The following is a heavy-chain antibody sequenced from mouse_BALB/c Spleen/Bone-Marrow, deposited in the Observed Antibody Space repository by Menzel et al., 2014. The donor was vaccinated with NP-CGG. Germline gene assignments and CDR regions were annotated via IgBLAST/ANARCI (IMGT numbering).Heavy chain of an antibody. D-gene: IGHD2-10*02. CDR1: GYTFTDYW. Sequence: VQLQQSGAELVMPGASVKMSCKASGYTFTDYWMHWVKQRPGQGLEWIGAIDTSDSYTTYNQNFKDKATLTVDESSSTAYMQFSSLTSEDSAVYYCARGYGHYWYFDVWGAGTTVTVSS. CDR3: ARGYGHYWYFDV. CDR2: IDTSDSYT. V-gene: IGHV1-69*01. J-gene: IGHJ1*01.